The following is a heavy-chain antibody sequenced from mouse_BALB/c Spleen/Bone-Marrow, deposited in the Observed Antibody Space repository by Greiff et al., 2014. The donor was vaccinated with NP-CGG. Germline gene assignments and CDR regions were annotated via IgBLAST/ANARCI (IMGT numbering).Heavy chain of an antibody. D-gene: IGHD2-1*01. CDR1: GYTFTTFW. V-gene: IGHV1-7*01. J-gene: IGHJ3*01. Sequence: QVQLKQSGAELAKPGASVKMSCKASGYTFTTFWMHWVKQRPGQGLEWIGYINPTTSYTEYSQKFKDKATLTADKSSSTAYMQLSSLTSEDSAVYYCANGNSFAYWGQGTLVTVSA. CDR2: INPTTSYT. CDR3: ANGNSFAY.